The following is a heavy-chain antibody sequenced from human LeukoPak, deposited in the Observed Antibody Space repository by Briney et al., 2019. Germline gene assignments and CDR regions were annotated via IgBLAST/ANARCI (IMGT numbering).Heavy chain of an antibody. CDR3: ARARGEGFCSGGSCYWLFDY. CDR1: GFTFSSYW. J-gene: IGHJ4*02. D-gene: IGHD2-15*01. Sequence: GGSLRLSCAASGFTFSSYWMSWVRQAPGKGLEWVANVKQDGSEKYYVDSVKGRFTISRDNAKNSLYLQMNSLRAEDTAVYYCARARGEGFCSGGSCYWLFDYWGQGTLVTVSS. CDR2: VKQDGSEK. V-gene: IGHV3-7*01.